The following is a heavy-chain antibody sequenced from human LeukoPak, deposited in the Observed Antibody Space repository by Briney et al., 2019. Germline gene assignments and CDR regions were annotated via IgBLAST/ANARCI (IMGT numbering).Heavy chain of an antibody. D-gene: IGHD3-22*01. CDR3: ASPSYYYDSSGYWGFDY. J-gene: IGHJ4*02. CDR2: IYYSGST. CDR1: GGSISSSSYY. V-gene: IGHV4-39*01. Sequence: SETLSLTRTVSGGSISSSSYYWGWIRQPPGKGLEWIGSIYYSGSTYYNPSLKSRVTISVDTSKNQFSLKLSSVTAADTAVYYCASPSYYYDSSGYWGFDYWGQGTLVTVSS.